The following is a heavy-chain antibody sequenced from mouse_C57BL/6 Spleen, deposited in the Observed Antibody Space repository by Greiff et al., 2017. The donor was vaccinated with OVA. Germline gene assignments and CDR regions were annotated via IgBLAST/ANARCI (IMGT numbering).Heavy chain of an antibody. D-gene: IGHD1-3*01. CDR1: GFNIKDDY. J-gene: IGHJ3*01. Sequence: VVESGAELVRPGASVKLSCTASGFNIKDDYMHWVKQRPEQGLEWIGWIDPENGDTEYASKFQGKATITADTSSNTAYRQLSSLTSEDTAVYYCTTKLKAYWGQGTLVTVSA. CDR3: TTKLKAY. CDR2: IDPENGDT. V-gene: IGHV14-4*01.